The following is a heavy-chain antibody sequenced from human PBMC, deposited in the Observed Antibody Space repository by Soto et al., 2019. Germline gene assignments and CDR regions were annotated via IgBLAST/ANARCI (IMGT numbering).Heavy chain of an antibody. CDR3: AREDQVEMATITRFDY. V-gene: IGHV4-38-2*02. J-gene: IGHJ4*02. D-gene: IGHD4-4*01. Sequence: PSETLSLTCAVSGYSISSGYYWGWIRQPPGKGLEWIGSIYHSGSTYYNPSLKSRVTISVDTSKNQFSLKLSSVTAADTAVYYCAREDQVEMATITRFDYWGQGTLVTSPQ. CDR1: GYSISSGYY. CDR2: IYHSGST.